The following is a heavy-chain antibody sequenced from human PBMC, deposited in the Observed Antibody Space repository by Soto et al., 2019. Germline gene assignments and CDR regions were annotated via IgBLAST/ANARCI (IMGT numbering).Heavy chain of an antibody. Sequence: GGSLRLSCAASGFTFSSYGMHWVRQAPGKGLEWVAVISYDGSNKYYADSVKGRFTISRDNSKNTLYLQMNSLRAEDTAVYYCAKDLHYGSGSYLDHTIDYWGQGTLVTVSS. CDR3: AKDLHYGSGSYLDHTIDY. V-gene: IGHV3-30*18. J-gene: IGHJ4*02. CDR1: GFTFSSYG. CDR2: ISYDGSNK. D-gene: IGHD3-10*01.